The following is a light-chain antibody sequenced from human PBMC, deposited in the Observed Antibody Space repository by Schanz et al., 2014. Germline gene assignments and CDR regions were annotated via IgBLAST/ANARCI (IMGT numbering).Light chain of an antibody. V-gene: IGKV1-5*01. Sequence: DIQMTQSPSTLSAFVGDRVTITCRASQSISGWLAWFQQKPGKAPKLLVYDASTLESGVPPRFSGSGSGTDFTLTISSLQPDDFATYYCQQYSGFWTFGQGTKVEIK. CDR1: QSISGW. J-gene: IGKJ1*01. CDR3: QQYSGFWT. CDR2: DAS.